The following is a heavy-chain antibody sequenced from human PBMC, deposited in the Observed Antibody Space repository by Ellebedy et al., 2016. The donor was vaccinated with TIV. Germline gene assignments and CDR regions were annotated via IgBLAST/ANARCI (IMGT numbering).Heavy chain of an antibody. CDR2: IIPIFGTA. V-gene: IGHV1-69*13. CDR1: GRTFSSYA. CDR3: AREGSDYSNSTDLPYHYYYYGMDV. J-gene: IGHJ6*02. D-gene: IGHD4-11*01. Sequence: SVKVSCXASGRTFSSYAISWVRQAPGQGLEWMGGIIPIFGTANYAQKFQGRVTITADESTSTAYMELSSLRSEDTAVYYCAREGSDYSNSTDLPYHYYYYGMDVWGQGTTVTVSS.